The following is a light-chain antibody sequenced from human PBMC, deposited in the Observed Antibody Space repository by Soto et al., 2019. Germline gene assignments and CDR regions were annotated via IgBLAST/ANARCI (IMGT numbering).Light chain of an antibody. CDR1: QSVSSSY. J-gene: IGKJ1*01. V-gene: IGKV3-20*01. CDR2: DAS. CDR3: QQYGSSPWT. Sequence: EIVLTQSPGTLSLSPGERATLSCRASQSVSSSYLAWYQQKPGQAPRLLIYDASSRATGIPDRFSDSGSGTDFTLTISRLEPEDFAVYYCQQYGSSPWTFGQGTQVEIK.